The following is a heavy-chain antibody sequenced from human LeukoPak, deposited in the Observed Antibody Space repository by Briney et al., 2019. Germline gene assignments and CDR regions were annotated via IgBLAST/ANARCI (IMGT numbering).Heavy chain of an antibody. CDR2: ISGSGASA. Sequence: PGGSLSLSCAASGFTVSSNYMSWVRQAPGKGLEWVSAISGSGASAYYADSVKGRFTISRDNSKNTLYLQMNSLRAEDTAVYYCAKDSDDIAFDYWGQGTLVTVSS. J-gene: IGHJ4*02. CDR1: GFTVSSNY. D-gene: IGHD1-1*01. V-gene: IGHV3-23*01. CDR3: AKDSDDIAFDY.